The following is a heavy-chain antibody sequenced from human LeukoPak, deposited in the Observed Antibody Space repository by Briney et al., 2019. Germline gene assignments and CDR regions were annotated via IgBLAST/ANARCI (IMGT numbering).Heavy chain of an antibody. CDR2: IYHSGST. J-gene: IGHJ4*02. Sequence: SETLSLTCAVSGGSISSSNWWSWVRQPPGKGLEWIGEIYHSGSTNYNPSLKSRVTISVDKSKNQFSLKLSSVTAADTAVYYCARSSSTTLGNFDYWGQGTLVTVSS. V-gene: IGHV4-4*02. D-gene: IGHD6-13*01. CDR1: GGSISSSNW. CDR3: ARSSSTTLGNFDY.